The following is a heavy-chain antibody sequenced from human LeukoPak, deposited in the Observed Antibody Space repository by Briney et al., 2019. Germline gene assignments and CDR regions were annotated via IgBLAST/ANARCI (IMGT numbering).Heavy chain of an antibody. J-gene: IGHJ5*02. D-gene: IGHD6-19*01. V-gene: IGHV3-30*02. CDR1: GFTFSSYG. Sequence: GGSLRLSCAASGFTFSSYGTHWVRQAPGKGLEWVAFIRYDGSNKYYADSVKGRFTISRDNSKNTLYLQMNSLRAEDTAVYYCAKESSSGWYGGEWFDPWGQGTLVTVSS. CDR3: AKESSSGWYGGEWFDP. CDR2: IRYDGSNK.